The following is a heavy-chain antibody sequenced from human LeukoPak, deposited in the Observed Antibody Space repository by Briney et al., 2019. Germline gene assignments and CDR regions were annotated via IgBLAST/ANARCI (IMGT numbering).Heavy chain of an antibody. D-gene: IGHD3-16*01. CDR1: GFTFSSYA. V-gene: IGHV3-23*01. CDR3: ATADYVLE. CDR2: MRGSGGNT. Sequence: PGGSLRLSCAASGFTFSSYAMSWVRQAPGKGLEWVSSMRGSGGNTYYADSVKGRFTISRDNSKNTLYLQMTSLRAEDTAVYYCATADYVLEWGQGTLVTVSS. J-gene: IGHJ4*02.